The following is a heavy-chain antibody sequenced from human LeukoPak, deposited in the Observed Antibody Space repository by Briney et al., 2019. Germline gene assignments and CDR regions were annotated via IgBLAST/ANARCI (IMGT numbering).Heavy chain of an antibody. D-gene: IGHD6-19*01. Sequence: PGGSLRLSCAASGSTFSSYGMHWVRQAPGKGLEWVEFIRYDGSNKYYADSVKGRFTISRDNSKNTLYLQMNSLRAEDTAVYYCAKDYAYSSGRYYYYYMDVWGKGTTVTVSS. CDR1: GSTFSSYG. J-gene: IGHJ6*03. CDR3: AKDYAYSSGRYYYYYMDV. V-gene: IGHV3-30*02. CDR2: IRYDGSNK.